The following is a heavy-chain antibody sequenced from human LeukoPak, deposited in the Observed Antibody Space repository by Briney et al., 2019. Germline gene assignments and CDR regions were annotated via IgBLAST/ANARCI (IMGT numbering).Heavy chain of an antibody. CDR3: ARAPPLGAATNFDY. Sequence: SETLSLTCAVSSGSISSSNWWSWVRQPPGKGLEWIGEIYHSGSTNYNPSLKSRVTISIDKSKNQFSLKMSSVTAADTAVYYCARAPPLGAATNFDYWGQGTLVTVSS. D-gene: IGHD6-13*01. J-gene: IGHJ4*02. V-gene: IGHV4-4*02. CDR2: IYHSGST. CDR1: SGSISSSNW.